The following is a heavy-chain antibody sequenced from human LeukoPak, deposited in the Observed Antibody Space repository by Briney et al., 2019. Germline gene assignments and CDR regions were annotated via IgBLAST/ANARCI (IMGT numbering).Heavy chain of an antibody. D-gene: IGHD3-22*01. J-gene: IGHJ3*02. Sequence: GGSLRLSCAASGFTFSSYGMHWVRQAPGKGLEWVANIKQDGSEKYYVDSVKGRFTISRDNAKNSLYLQMNSLRAEDTAVYYCARDYYYDSSGYYDHDAFDIWGQGTMVTVSS. CDR1: GFTFSSYG. CDR3: ARDYYYDSSGYYDHDAFDI. V-gene: IGHV3-7*01. CDR2: IKQDGSEK.